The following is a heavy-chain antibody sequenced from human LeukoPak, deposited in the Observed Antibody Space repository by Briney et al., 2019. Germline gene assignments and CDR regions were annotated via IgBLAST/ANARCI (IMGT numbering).Heavy chain of an antibody. D-gene: IGHD4-23*01. V-gene: IGHV7-4-1*02. Sequence: ASVKVSCKASGYTFTSYAMNWVRQAPGQGLEWVGWINTNTGNPTYAQGFTGRFVFSLDTSVSTAYLQISSLKAEDTAVYYCARDHVPTLLGDTVVTSDYGMDVWGQGTTVTVSS. CDR1: GYTFTSYA. CDR3: ARDHVPTLLGDTVVTSDYGMDV. J-gene: IGHJ6*02. CDR2: INTNTGNP.